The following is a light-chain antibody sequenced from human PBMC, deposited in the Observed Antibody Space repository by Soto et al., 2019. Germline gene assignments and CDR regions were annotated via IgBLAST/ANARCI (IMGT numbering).Light chain of an antibody. CDR2: GAS. V-gene: IGKV3-20*01. Sequence: EIVLTQSPGTLSLSPGERATLSCRAGQTVRSSYLAWYQQIPGQAPRLLIYGASSRATGIPDRFSGSGSGTDFTLTNSRLEPEDFAVYYCQQYGTSPTFGQGTKVEVK. CDR1: QTVRSSY. J-gene: IGKJ1*01. CDR3: QQYGTSPT.